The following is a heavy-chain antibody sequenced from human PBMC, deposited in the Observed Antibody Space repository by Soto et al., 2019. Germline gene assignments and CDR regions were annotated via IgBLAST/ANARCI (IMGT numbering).Heavy chain of an antibody. CDR3: AREVQVHTPAFVY. CDR2: ISPMSSAA. J-gene: IGHJ4*02. CDR1: GGTFNTYA. D-gene: IGHD3-10*01. Sequence: QVQLVQSGAEMKKPGSSVKVSCQSSGGTFNTYAMNWVRQAPGQGPEWMGVISPMSSAANYAPKFQGRVTITADESTGTSYMQLSSLPSEDTALYFCAREVQVHTPAFVYWGQGTLVTV. V-gene: IGHV1-69*19.